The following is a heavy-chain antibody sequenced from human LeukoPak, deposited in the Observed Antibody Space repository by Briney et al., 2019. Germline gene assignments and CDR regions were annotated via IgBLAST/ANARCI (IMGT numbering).Heavy chain of an antibody. CDR3: ARLLRYFDWLSHDSYYFDY. V-gene: IGHV4-59*01. J-gene: IGHJ4*02. Sequence: PSETLSLTCTVSGGSISSYYWSWIRQPPGKGLEWIGYIYYSGSTNYNPSLKSRVTISVDTSKNQFSLKLSSVTAADTAVYYCARLLRYFDWLSHDSYYFDYWGQGTLVTVSS. D-gene: IGHD3-9*01. CDR1: GGSISSYY. CDR2: IYYSGST.